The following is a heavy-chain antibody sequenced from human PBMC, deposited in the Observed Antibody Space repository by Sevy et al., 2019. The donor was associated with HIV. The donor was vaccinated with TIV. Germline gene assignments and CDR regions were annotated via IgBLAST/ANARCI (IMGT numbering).Heavy chain of an antibody. CDR3: ARDLKFYDYGDYGPAFMPDY. CDR1: GFTFSSYG. D-gene: IGHD4-17*01. CDR2: IWFDGSNT. V-gene: IGHV3-33*01. J-gene: IGHJ4*02. Sequence: GGSLRLSCAASGFTFSSYGMHWVRQAPGKGLEWVALIWFDGSNTYYADSVKGRFTISRDIAKNTLHLQMNSLRAEDTAVYYCARDLKFYDYGDYGPAFMPDYWGQGTLVTVSS.